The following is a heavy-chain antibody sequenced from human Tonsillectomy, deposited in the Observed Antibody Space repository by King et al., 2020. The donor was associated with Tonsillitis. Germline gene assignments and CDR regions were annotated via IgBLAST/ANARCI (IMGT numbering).Heavy chain of an antibody. V-gene: IGHV3-48*01. D-gene: IGHD3-22*01. CDR3: ARPEGGYDSSNDVFDI. CDR1: GFTFSSYS. Sequence: VQLVESGGGLVQPGGSLRLSCAASGFTFSSYSMNWVRQAPGKGLEWVSYISSSSSTIYYADFVKGRFTISRDNAKNSLCLQMNSLRAEDTAVYYCARPEGGYDSSNDVFDIWSQGTMVTVSS. CDR2: ISSSSSTI. J-gene: IGHJ3*02.